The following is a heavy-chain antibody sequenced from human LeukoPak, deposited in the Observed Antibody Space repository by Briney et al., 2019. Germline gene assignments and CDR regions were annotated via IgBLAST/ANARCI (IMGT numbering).Heavy chain of an antibody. CDR3: AKAGYSDLFDY. D-gene: IGHD5-12*01. CDR1: GFTVSSNY. CDR2: IYSGGST. V-gene: IGHV3-53*01. J-gene: IGHJ4*02. Sequence: PGGSLRLSCAASGFTVSSNYMSWVRQAPGKGLEWVSVIYSGGSTYYADSVKGRFTISRDNSKNTLYLQMNSLRAEDTAVYYCAKAGYSDLFDYWGQGTRVTVSS.